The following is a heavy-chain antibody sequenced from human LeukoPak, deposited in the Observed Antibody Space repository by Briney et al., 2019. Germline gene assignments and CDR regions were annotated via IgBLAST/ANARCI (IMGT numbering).Heavy chain of an antibody. CDR1: GGSISSSSCY. J-gene: IGHJ4*02. Sequence: SQTLSLTCTVSGGSISSSSCYWGWIRQPPGKGLEWIGSIYYSGSTYYNPSLKSRVTISVDTSKNQFSLKLSSVTAADTAVYYCARGRGMVRGVIGYWGQGTLVTVSS. V-gene: IGHV4-39*01. CDR3: ARGRGMVRGVIGY. D-gene: IGHD3-10*01. CDR2: IYYSGST.